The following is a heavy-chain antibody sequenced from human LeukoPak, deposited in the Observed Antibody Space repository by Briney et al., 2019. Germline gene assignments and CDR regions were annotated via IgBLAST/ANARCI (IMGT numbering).Heavy chain of an antibody. V-gene: IGHV4-59*08. D-gene: IGHD5-12*01. J-gene: IGHJ3*02. CDR1: GGSISSYY. CDR3: ARVIVATASGDAFDI. Sequence: SETLSLTCTVSGGSISSYYWSWIRQVPGKGLEWIGYIHYSGTTNYNPSLKSRVTVSVDTSKNQFSLKLSSVTAADTAVYYCARVIVATASGDAFDIWGQGTMVTVSS. CDR2: IHYSGTT.